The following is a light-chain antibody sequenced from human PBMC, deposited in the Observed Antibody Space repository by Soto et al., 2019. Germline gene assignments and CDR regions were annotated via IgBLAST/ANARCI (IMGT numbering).Light chain of an antibody. CDR3: AAWDDSLNGHVV. Sequence: QLVLTQPPSASGTPGQRVTISCSGSSSNIGSNTVNWYQQLPGTAPKLLIYSNNQRLSGVPDRFSGSKSGTSASLAISGLQSEDEADYYCAAWDDSLNGHVVFGGGTKVTVL. V-gene: IGLV1-44*01. J-gene: IGLJ2*01. CDR2: SNN. CDR1: SSNIGSNT.